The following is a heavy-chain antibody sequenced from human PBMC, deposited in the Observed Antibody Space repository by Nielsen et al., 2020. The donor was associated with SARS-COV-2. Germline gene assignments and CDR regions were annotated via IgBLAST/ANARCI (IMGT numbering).Heavy chain of an antibody. Sequence: GESLKISCAASGFTFSSYSMNWVRQAPGKGLEWVSSISSSSSYIYYADSVKGRFTISRDNAKNSLYLQMNSLRVEDTALYFCAKGREMTTPFYFDSWGRGNLVTVSS. CDR1: GFTFSSYS. J-gene: IGHJ4*02. V-gene: IGHV3-21*04. CDR2: ISSSSSYI. CDR3: AKGREMTTPFYFDS. D-gene: IGHD5-24*01.